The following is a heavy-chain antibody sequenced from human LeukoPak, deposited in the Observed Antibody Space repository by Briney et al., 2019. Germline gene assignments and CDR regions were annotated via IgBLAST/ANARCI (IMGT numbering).Heavy chain of an antibody. Sequence: GSSVKVSCKASGGTFSSYAISWVRQAPGQGLEWMGGIIPIFGTANYAQKFQGRVTITADESTSTAYMELSSLRSEDTAVYYCARRLPSIAPHRGGAFDIWGQETMVTVSS. V-gene: IGHV1-69*01. CDR1: GGTFSSYA. CDR2: IIPIFGTA. CDR3: ARRLPSIAPHRGGAFDI. D-gene: IGHD6-6*01. J-gene: IGHJ3*02.